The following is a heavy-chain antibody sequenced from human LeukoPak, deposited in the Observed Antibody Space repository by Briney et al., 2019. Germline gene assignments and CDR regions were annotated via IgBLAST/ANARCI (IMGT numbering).Heavy chain of an antibody. Sequence: ETLSLTCTVSGGSISSSSYYWGWIRQPPGKGLEWIGSIYYSGSTYYNPSLKSRVTISVDTSKNQFSLKLSSVTAADTAVYYCARHTSYYYYYGMDVWGQGTTVTVSS. CDR3: ARHTSYYYYYGMDV. CDR2: IYYSGST. CDR1: GGSISSSSYY. J-gene: IGHJ6*02. V-gene: IGHV4-39*01.